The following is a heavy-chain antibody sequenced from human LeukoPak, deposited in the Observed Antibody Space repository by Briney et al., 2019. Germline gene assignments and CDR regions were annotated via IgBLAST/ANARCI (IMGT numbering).Heavy chain of an antibody. CDR2: IRFDGKNK. CDR3: ARGSQYNILTGFIVGAMDDFDY. Sequence: QPGGSLRLSCAASGFTLSRYGMHWVRQAPGKGLEWVAFIRFDGKNKYYADSVKGRFTISRANSKNTLYLQMNSLRTEDTAVYYCARGSQYNILTGFIVGAMDDFDYWGQGTLVTVSS. J-gene: IGHJ4*02. CDR1: GFTLSRYG. D-gene: IGHD3-9*01. V-gene: IGHV3-30*02.